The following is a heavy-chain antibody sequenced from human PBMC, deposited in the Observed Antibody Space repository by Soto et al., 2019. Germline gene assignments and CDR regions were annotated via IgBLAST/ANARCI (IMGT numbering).Heavy chain of an antibody. J-gene: IGHJ4*02. CDR2: IKQDGSEK. CDR3: ARDRPNYYDSSGYLDY. CDR1: GFTFGSYW. D-gene: IGHD3-22*01. Sequence: EVQLVESGGGLVRPGGSLRLSCAASGFTFGSYWMSWVRQAPGKGLEWVANIKQDGSEKSYVDSVKGRFTISRDNAKNSLYLQMNSLRAEDTAVYYCARDRPNYYDSSGYLDYWGQGTLVTVSS. V-gene: IGHV3-7*05.